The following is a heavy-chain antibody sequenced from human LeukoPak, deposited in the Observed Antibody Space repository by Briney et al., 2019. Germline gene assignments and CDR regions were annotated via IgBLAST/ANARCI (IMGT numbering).Heavy chain of an antibody. CDR3: ARDETSRAHPL. J-gene: IGHJ4*02. CDR2: IKQDGSEN. CDR1: GFTFSSYW. Sequence: GGSLRLSCAASGFTFSSYWMSWVRQAPGKGLEWVANIKQDGSENYCVDSVKGRFTISRDNAKNSLYLQMSSLRAEDTAVYYCARDETSRAHPLWGQGTLVTVSS. V-gene: IGHV3-7*01.